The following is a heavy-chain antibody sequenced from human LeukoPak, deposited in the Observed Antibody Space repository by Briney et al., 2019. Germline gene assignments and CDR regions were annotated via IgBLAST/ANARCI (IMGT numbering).Heavy chain of an antibody. CDR2: ISGSDGST. V-gene: IGHV3-23*01. J-gene: IGHJ4*02. CDR3: AKVETSGGANCYALDY. Sequence: GGSLRLSCAASGFTFSGYAMTWVRQAPDKGLEWVSAISGSDGSTYYADSVKGRFTISRDDSQNTLYLQMNSLSAEDTAVYYCAKVETSGGANCYALDYWGQGTLVTVS. D-gene: IGHD2-2*01. CDR1: GFTFSGYA.